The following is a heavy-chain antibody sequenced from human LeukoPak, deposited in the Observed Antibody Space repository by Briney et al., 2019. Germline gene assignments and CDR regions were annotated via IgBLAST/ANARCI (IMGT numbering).Heavy chain of an antibody. J-gene: IGHJ6*03. CDR3: ANRRVRGVISYYMDV. D-gene: IGHD3-10*01. Sequence: PGGPLRLSCAASGFTFSSYAMSGVRKAPGKGLEWVSAISGSGGSTYYADSVKGRFTISRDNSKNTLYLQMNSLRAEDTAVYYCANRRVRGVISYYMDVWGKGTTVTVSS. CDR1: GFTFSSYA. CDR2: ISGSGGST. V-gene: IGHV3-23*01.